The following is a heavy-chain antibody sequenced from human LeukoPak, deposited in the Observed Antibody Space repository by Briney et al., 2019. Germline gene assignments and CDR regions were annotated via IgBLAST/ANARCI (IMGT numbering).Heavy chain of an antibody. CDR1: GGSISSSSYY. CDR2: IYHSGST. Sequence: SETLSLTCTVSGGSISSSSYYWGWIRQPPGKGLEWIGNIYHSGSTYYNPSLKNRVTISVDTSKNQFSLKLNSVTAADTAVYYCARIYSSSWFLNWFDPWGQGTLVTVSS. V-gene: IGHV4-39*07. J-gene: IGHJ5*02. CDR3: ARIYSSSWFLNWFDP. D-gene: IGHD6-13*01.